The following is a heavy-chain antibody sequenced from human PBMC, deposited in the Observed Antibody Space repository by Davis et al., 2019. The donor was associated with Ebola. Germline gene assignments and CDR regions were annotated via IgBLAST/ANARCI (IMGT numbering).Heavy chain of an antibody. CDR2: VYSTGII. D-gene: IGHD6-19*01. V-gene: IGHV4-4*07. CDR3: AKWGSVAGDYYDGMDV. J-gene: IGHJ6*02. CDR1: GGSISNFY. Sequence: MPSETLSLTCSVSGGSISNFYWNWIRQSAEKGLEWIGRVYSTGIINYNPSLKSRVTISVDTSKNQLSLILTSVTAADTAVYYCAKWGSVAGDYYDGMDVWGQWTTVTVSS.